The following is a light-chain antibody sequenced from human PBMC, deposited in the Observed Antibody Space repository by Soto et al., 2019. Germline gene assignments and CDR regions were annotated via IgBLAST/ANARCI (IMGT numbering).Light chain of an antibody. CDR3: SSYTTSTTLV. V-gene: IGLV2-14*01. Sequence: QSALTQPASVSGSPGQSITISCTGTSSDVGAYNYVSWYQQHPGKAPKLMIYEVIKRPSGVSNRFSGSKSGNTASLTISGLQAEDEADYYCSSYTTSTTLVFGGGTKLTVL. J-gene: IGLJ2*01. CDR2: EVI. CDR1: SSDVGAYNY.